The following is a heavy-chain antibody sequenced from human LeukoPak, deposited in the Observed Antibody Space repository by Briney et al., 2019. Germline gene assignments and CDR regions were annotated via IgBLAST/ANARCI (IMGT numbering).Heavy chain of an antibody. CDR1: GGTFSSYA. Sequence: SVKFSCKASGGTFSSYAISCVRQAPGQGLEWMGGIIPIFGTANYAQKFQGRVTITTDESTSTAYMELSSLRSEDTAVYYCARDAHGDFWSGHSRPGAFDIWGQGTLVTVSS. V-gene: IGHV1-69*05. D-gene: IGHD3-3*01. J-gene: IGHJ3*02. CDR3: ARDAHGDFWSGHSRPGAFDI. CDR2: IIPIFGTA.